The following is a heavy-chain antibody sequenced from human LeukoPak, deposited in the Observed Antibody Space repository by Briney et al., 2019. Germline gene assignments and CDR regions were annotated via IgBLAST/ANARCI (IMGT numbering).Heavy chain of an antibody. CDR1: GYSFTSYW. D-gene: IGHD3-3*01. V-gene: IGHV5-51*01. Sequence: GESLKISCKGSGYSFTSYWIGWARQMPGKGLEWMGIIYPGDSDTRYSPSFQGQVTISADRSISTAYLQWSSLKASDTAMYYCARFYYDFWSGYSDYWGQGTLVTVSS. CDR3: ARFYYDFWSGYSDY. CDR2: IYPGDSDT. J-gene: IGHJ4*02.